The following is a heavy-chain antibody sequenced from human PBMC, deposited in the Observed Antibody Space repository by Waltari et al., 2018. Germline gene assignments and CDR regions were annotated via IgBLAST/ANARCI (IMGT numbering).Heavy chain of an antibody. CDR2: TIPIFGTA. CDR1: GGTFSSYA. J-gene: IGHJ6*02. CDR3: ARYYYDSSGYYSPYYYYGMDV. Sequence: QVQLVQSGAEVKKPGSSVKVSCKASGGTFSSYAISWVRQSPGQGLEWMGGTIPIFGTANYAQKFQGKVTMTADEAKSTTYMELSSLRSEDTAVCYCARYYYDSSGYYSPYYYYGMDVWGQGTTVTVSS. D-gene: IGHD3-22*01. V-gene: IGHV1-69*01.